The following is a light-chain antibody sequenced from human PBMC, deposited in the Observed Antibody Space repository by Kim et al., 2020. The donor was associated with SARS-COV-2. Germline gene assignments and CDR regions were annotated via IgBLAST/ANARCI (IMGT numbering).Light chain of an antibody. CDR2: DVS. V-gene: IGLV2-14*04. CDR3: TSYTGSGTWV. J-gene: IGLJ3*02. Sequence: GQSVTISCTGTSSDIGAHNYVSWFQQHPGKVPKVIISDVSERPSGVSNRFSGSKSGNTASLTISGLQPEDEADYYCTSYTGSGTWVFGGGTHLTVL. CDR1: SSDIGAHNY.